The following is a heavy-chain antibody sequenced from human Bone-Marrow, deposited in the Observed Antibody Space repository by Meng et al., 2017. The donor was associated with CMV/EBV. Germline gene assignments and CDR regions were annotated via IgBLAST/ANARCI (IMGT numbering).Heavy chain of an antibody. Sequence: GESLKISCKGSGYSFTSYWIGWVRQMPGKGLEWMGIIYPGDSDTRYSPSFQGQVTISADKSISTAYLQWSSLKASDTAMYYCARQRYYYDSSGDDYYYYGMAVWGQGHTVTGSS. J-gene: IGHJ6*02. D-gene: IGHD3-22*01. CDR2: IYPGDSDT. CDR3: ARQRYYYDSSGDDYYYYGMAV. V-gene: IGHV5-51*01. CDR1: GYSFTSYW.